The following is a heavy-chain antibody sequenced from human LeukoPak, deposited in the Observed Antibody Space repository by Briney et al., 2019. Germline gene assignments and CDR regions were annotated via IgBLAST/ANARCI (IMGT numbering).Heavy chain of an antibody. J-gene: IGHJ4*02. D-gene: IGHD3-9*01. CDR3: VRHPGRYNILTGYSYYFDY. CDR2: IRQDGGDQ. Sequence: GVSLRLSCAASGFTFGDYWMTWVRQAPGKGLEWVANIRQDGGDQYYVDSVVGRFTISRDNAKNSLYLQMNSLRAEDTAVYYCVRHPGRYNILTGYSYYFDYWGQGTLVTVSS. CDR1: GFTFGDYW. V-gene: IGHV3-7*01.